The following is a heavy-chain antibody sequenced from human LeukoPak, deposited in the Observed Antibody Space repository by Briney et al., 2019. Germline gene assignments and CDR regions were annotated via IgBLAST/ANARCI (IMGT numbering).Heavy chain of an antibody. CDR2: INPNSGGT. CDR1: GYTFTGYY. D-gene: IGHD3-22*01. Sequence: GASVKVSCKASGYTFTGYYMHWVRQAPGQGLEWMGWINPNSGGTNYAQKFQGRVTMTRDTSIRTAYMELSRLRSDDTAVYYCARGSMIVVVKYFDYWGQGTLVTVSS. V-gene: IGHV1-2*02. J-gene: IGHJ4*02. CDR3: ARGSMIVVVKYFDY.